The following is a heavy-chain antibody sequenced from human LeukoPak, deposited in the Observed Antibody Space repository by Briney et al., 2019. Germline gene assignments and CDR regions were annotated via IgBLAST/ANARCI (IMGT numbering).Heavy chain of an antibody. J-gene: IGHJ3*01. CDR3: TRDIGRLRGDAFDF. Sequence: GGSLRLSCTASGFTFSTYATHWVRQAPGKGLEYVSGISGNGRSTFYASSVKGRFTVSRDNSKDMLYLQMGSLRAEDMAVYYCTRDIGRLRGDAFDFWGQGTMVTVSS. D-gene: IGHD2-15*01. CDR2: ISGNGRST. CDR1: GFTFSTYA. V-gene: IGHV3-64*01.